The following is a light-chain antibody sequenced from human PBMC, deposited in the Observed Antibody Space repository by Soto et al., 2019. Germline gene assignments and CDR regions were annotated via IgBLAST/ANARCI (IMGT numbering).Light chain of an antibody. Sequence: EIVLTQSPGTLSLSPGERATLSCRASQSVSSHLAWYQQRPGQAPRLLIYGASSRATGIPDRFSGSGSVTDFTLTISRLEPEDFALYYCQQYGNSPPLTFGGGTKVEIK. CDR1: QSVSSH. J-gene: IGKJ4*01. V-gene: IGKV3-20*01. CDR3: QQYGNSPPLT. CDR2: GAS.